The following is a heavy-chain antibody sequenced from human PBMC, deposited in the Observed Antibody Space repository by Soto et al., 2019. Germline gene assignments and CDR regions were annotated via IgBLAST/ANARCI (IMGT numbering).Heavy chain of an antibody. CDR2: IYYSGST. D-gene: IGHD3-3*01. Sequence: SETLSLTCTVSGGSISSSSYYWGWIRQPPGKGLEWIGSIYYSGSTYYNPSLKSRVTISVDTSKNQFSLKLSSVTAADTAVYYCAITRFLANGFDPWGQGTLVTVSS. J-gene: IGHJ5*02. V-gene: IGHV4-39*01. CDR1: GGSISSSSYY. CDR3: AITRFLANGFDP.